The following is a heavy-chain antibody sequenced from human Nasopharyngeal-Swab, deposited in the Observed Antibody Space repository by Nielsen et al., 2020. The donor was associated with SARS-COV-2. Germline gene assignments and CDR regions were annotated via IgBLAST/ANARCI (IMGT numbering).Heavy chain of an antibody. CDR2: IDWDDDK. CDR1: GFSLSTSGMC. D-gene: IGHD1-14*01. J-gene: IGHJ4*02. V-gene: IGHV2-70*11. Sequence: SGPTLVQPTQTLTLTCTFSGFSLSTSGMCVSWIRQPPGKALEWLARIDWDDDKYYSTSLKTRLTISKDTSKNQVVLTMTNMDPVDTATYYCARIRVNHHYFDYWGRGTLVTVSS. CDR3: ARIRVNHHYFDY.